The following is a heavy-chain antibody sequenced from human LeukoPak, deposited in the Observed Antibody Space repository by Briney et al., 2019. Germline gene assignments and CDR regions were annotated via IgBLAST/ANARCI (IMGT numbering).Heavy chain of an antibody. V-gene: IGHV4-38-2*01. CDR2: IYHSGST. CDR3: ARHSFGYGLVFGY. D-gene: IGHD5-18*01. Sequence: SETLSLTCAVSGSSISRGYYWGWIRQPPGKGLEWIGSIYHSGSTYYNPSLKSRVTISVDTSKNQFSLKLSSVTAADTAVYYCARHSFGYGLVFGYWGQGTLVTVSS. CDR1: GSSISRGYY. J-gene: IGHJ4*02.